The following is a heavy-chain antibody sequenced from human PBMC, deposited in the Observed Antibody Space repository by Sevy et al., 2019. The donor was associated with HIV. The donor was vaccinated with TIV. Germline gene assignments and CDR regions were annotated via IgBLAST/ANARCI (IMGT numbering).Heavy chain of an antibody. Sequence: SETLSLTCAVYGGSFSGYYWSWIRQPPGKGLEWIGEINHSGSTNYNPSLKSRVTISVDTSKNQFSLKLSSVTAADTAVYYCARGRGYSYGSLFADYYGMDVWGQGTTVTVSS. J-gene: IGHJ6*02. V-gene: IGHV4-34*01. D-gene: IGHD5-18*01. CDR1: GGSFSGYY. CDR3: ARGRGYSYGSLFADYYGMDV. CDR2: INHSGST.